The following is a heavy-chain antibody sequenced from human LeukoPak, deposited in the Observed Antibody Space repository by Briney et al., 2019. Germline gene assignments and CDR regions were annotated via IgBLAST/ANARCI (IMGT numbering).Heavy chain of an antibody. Sequence: GGSLRVSCAGYGFTFGNYWIAWVRQAPGKGLEWVANIKEDGSEKYYLDSVEGRFTISRDNAKSSVYLQMNSLRAEDTAVYYCAGRIFDIWGQGTMVTVSS. J-gene: IGHJ3*02. CDR3: AGRIFDI. V-gene: IGHV3-7*01. CDR1: GFTFGNYW. CDR2: IKEDGSEK.